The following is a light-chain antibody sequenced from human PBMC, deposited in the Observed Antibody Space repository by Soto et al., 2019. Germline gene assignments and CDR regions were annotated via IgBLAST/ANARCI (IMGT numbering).Light chain of an antibody. CDR2: GAS. V-gene: IGKV3-20*01. J-gene: IGKJ1*01. CDR1: QSVSNNY. Sequence: EIVMTQSPATLSVSPGERATLSCRASQSVSNNYLAWYQQKPGQAPRLLIYGASSRATGIPDRFSGSGSGTDFTLTIGRLEPEDFAVYYCQQYGSLPRTFGQGTKVDIK. CDR3: QQYGSLPRT.